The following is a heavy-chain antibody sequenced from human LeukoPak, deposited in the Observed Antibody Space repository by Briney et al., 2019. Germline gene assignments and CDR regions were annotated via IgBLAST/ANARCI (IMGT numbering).Heavy chain of an antibody. CDR3: ARGSYSSGWFLPNDY. J-gene: IGHJ4*02. D-gene: IGHD6-19*01. CDR2: IYSGGST. V-gene: IGHV3-53*01. Sequence: WGSLRLSCAAPGVTRSSHYMSWVRQAPGKGLEWVSGIYSGGSTYYADSVKGRFTISRDNSKNTVYLQMNSLRAEDTAVYYCARGSYSSGWFLPNDYWGQGTLVTVSS. CDR1: GVTRSSHY.